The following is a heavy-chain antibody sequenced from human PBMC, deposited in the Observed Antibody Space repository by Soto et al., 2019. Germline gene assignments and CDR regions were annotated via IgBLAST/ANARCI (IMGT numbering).Heavy chain of an antibody. D-gene: IGHD2-2*01. Sequence: PGESLKISCKGSGYSFTSYWIGWVRQMPGKGLEWMGIIYPGDSDTRYSPSFQGQVTISADKSISTAYLQWSSLKASDTAMYYCARHKGGARYCSSTNCYAFDIWGQGTMVTVSS. V-gene: IGHV5-51*01. J-gene: IGHJ3*02. CDR2: IYPGDSDT. CDR3: ARHKGGARYCSSTNCYAFDI. CDR1: GYSFTSYW.